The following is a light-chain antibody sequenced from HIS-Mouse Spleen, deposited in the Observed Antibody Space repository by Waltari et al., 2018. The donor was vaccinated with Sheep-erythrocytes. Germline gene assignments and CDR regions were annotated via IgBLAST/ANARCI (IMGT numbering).Light chain of an antibody. Sequence: AIQMTQSPSSLSASVGARVTITCRASQGIRNDLGWYQQKPGKAPKLLFYAASSLQSGVPSRFSGSGSGTDFTLTISSLQPEDFATYYCLQDYNYPWTFGQGTKVEIK. CDR3: LQDYNYPWT. V-gene: IGKV1-6*01. CDR2: AAS. CDR1: QGIRND. J-gene: IGKJ1*01.